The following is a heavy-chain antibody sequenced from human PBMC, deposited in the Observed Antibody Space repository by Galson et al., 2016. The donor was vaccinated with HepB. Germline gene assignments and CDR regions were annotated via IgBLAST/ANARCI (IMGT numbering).Heavy chain of an antibody. V-gene: IGHV4-59*01. CDR2: IYYGGTT. CDR3: ALFGSSTSFAY. Sequence: SETLSLTCTVSGGSISAYYWTWIRQSPGKGLEWIGCIYYGGTTHHNPSLKSRVTISVDTSKSQFSLRLNSVTAADTAVYYCALFGSSTSFAYWGQGALVTVSS. D-gene: IGHD2-2*01. CDR1: GGSISAYY. J-gene: IGHJ4*02.